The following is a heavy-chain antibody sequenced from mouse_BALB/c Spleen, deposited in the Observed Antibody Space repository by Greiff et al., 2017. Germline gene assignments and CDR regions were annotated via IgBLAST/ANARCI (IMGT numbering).Heavy chain of an antibody. CDR3: ARDYRYDRGYYAMDY. D-gene: IGHD2-14*01. J-gene: IGHJ4*01. Sequence: EVKLQESGPDLVKPSQSLSLTCTVTGYSITSGYSWHWIRQFPGNKLEWMGYIHYSGSTNYNPSLKSRISITRDTSKNQFFLQLNSVTTEDTATYYCARDYRYDRGYYAMDYWGQGTSVTVSS. V-gene: IGHV3-1*02. CDR2: IHYSGST. CDR1: GYSITSGYS.